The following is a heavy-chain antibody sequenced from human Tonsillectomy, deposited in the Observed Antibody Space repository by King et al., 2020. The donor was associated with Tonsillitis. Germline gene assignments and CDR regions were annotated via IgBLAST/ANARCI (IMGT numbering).Heavy chain of an antibody. CDR3: ATACAYDCGGSQYRFFDL. CDR1: GFTFNKFW. D-gene: IGHD2-21*01. V-gene: IGHV3-7*01. J-gene: IGHJ2*01. Sequence: VQLLESGGGLVQPGGSLRLSCAASGFTFNKFWMHWVRQAPGKGLEGVASNKEDGSEELYVDSVKGRFTIYRDNARNSLFMQLNSLRAEDTAVYSCATACAYDCGGSQYRFFDLWGRGTLVTVSS. CDR2: NKEDGSEE.